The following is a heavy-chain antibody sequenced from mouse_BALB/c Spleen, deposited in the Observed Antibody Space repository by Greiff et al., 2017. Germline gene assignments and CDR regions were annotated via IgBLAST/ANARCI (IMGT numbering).Heavy chain of an antibody. CDR2: ISSGGSYT. Sequence: EVMLVESGGGLVKPGGSLKLSCAASGFTFSSYTMSWVRQTPEKRLEWVATISSGGSYTYYPDSVKGRFTISRDNAKNTLYLQMSSLKSEDTAMYYCTSLLRLQGAMDYWGQGTSVTVSS. CDR1: GFTFSSYT. D-gene: IGHD1-2*01. CDR3: TSLLRLQGAMDY. J-gene: IGHJ4*01. V-gene: IGHV5-6-4*01.